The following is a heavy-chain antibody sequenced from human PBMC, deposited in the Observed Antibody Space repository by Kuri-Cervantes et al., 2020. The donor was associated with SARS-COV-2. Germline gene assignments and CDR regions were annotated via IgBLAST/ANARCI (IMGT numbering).Heavy chain of an antibody. D-gene: IGHD6-25*01. CDR2: ISGSSSFT. Sequence: GESLKISCETSGFSFTDYYVSWIRQIPGGGLEWLSFISGSSSFTNSADSVKGRFTISKDNAKTSVYLQMTSLRAEDTALYYCAIDKGRGAFDHWGQGTLVTVSS. J-gene: IGHJ4*02. CDR1: GFSFTDYY. V-gene: IGHV3-11*06. CDR3: AIDKGRGAFDH.